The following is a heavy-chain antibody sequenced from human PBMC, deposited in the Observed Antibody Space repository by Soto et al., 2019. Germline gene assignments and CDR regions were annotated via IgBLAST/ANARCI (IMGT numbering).Heavy chain of an antibody. CDR1: GFTFSSYE. CDR2: ISSAGDSS. Sequence: EVQLVESGGGLAQPGGSVRLSCAASGFTFSSYEMNWVRQAPGKTLEWVSYISSAGDSSYYADSVKSRFTISRENAKNSFYLKINSLRVEDAVVYYCGRVYCITTTCHARAFAPGGQETLV. V-gene: IGHV3-48*03. J-gene: IGHJ4*02. D-gene: IGHD2-2*01. CDR3: GRVYCITTTCHARAFAP.